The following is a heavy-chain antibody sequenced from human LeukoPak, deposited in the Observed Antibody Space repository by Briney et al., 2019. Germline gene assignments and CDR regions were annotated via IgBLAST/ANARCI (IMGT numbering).Heavy chain of an antibody. V-gene: IGHV4-34*01. Sequence: PSETLSLTCAVYGGSFSGYYWSWIRQPPGKGLEWIGEINHSGSTNYNPSLKSRVSISVDTSKNQFSLKLSSVTAADTAVYHCARYYYYYGMDVWGQGTTVTVSS. J-gene: IGHJ6*02. CDR1: GGSFSGYY. CDR3: ARYYYYYGMDV. CDR2: INHSGST.